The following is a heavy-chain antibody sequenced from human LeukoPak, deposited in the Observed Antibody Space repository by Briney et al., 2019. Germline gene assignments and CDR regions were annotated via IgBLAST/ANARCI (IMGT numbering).Heavy chain of an antibody. V-gene: IGHV1-69*05. CDR3: ASRSGSYPSPYNWFDP. Sequence: GASVKVSCKASGGTFSSYAISWVRQAPGQGLEWMGGIIPIFGTANYAQKFQGRVTITTDESTSTAYMELSSLRSEDTAVYYCASRSGSYPSPYNWFDPWGQGTLVTVSS. J-gene: IGHJ5*02. D-gene: IGHD1-26*01. CDR1: GGTFSSYA. CDR2: IIPIFGTA.